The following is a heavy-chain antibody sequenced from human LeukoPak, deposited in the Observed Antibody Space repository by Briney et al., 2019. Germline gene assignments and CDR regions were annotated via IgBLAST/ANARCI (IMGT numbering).Heavy chain of an antibody. J-gene: IGHJ4*02. Sequence: ASVKVSCKASGYTFSDYYMHWVRQAPGQGLEWMGWINPNSGATGYAQKFQGRVSMTGDTSISTADMELNSLRSDDTAMYYCSRGSALNRAYSGYDPPFHYWGQGTLVAVSS. V-gene: IGHV1-2*02. D-gene: IGHD5-12*01. CDR3: SRGSALNRAYSGYDPPFHY. CDR1: GYTFSDYY. CDR2: INPNSGAT.